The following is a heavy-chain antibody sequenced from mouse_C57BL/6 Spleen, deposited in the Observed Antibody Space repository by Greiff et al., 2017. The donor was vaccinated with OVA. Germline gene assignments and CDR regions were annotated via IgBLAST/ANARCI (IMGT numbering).Heavy chain of an antibody. CDR2: IDPSDSET. D-gene: IGHD2-10*02. CDR3: ARVGYGTTRWYFDV. J-gene: IGHJ1*03. Sequence: VQLQQPGAELVRPGSSVKLSCKASGYTFTSYWMHWVKQRPIQGLEWIGNIDPSDSETHYNQKFKDKATLTVDKSSSTAYMQISSLTSEDSAVYYGARVGYGTTRWYFDVWGTGTTVTVSS. CDR1: GYTFTSYW. V-gene: IGHV1-52*01.